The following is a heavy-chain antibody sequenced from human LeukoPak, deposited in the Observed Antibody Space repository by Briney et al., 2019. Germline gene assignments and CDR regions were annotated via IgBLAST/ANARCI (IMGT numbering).Heavy chain of an antibody. J-gene: IGHJ4*02. V-gene: IGHV3-48*03. CDR1: GFTFSSYE. D-gene: IGHD3-16*01. Sequence: GGSLRLSCAASGFTFSSYEMNWVRQAPGKGLEWVAYINRSGHTIYYADAVKVRCTLSRDNAKNSLYLQMNRLRADDTAVYFCARQPIYEAYFDFWGQGTLVTVSS. CDR2: INRSGHTI. CDR3: ARQPIYEAYFDF.